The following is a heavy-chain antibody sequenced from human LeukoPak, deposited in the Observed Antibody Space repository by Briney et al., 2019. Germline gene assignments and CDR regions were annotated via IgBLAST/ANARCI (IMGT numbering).Heavy chain of an antibody. J-gene: IGHJ3*02. CDR1: GDTVTSYY. D-gene: IGHD4-17*01. CDR3: ARAKRHDYGDLLGAFDT. Sequence: ASVKVSCTASGDTVTSYYMHGGRQAPGQGLDWMGIINPSGGSTSYAQKCQGRVTMTRDTSTSTVYMELSSLRSQDTAVYHSARAKRHDYGDLLGAFDTWRQGTMATVSS. CDR2: INPSGGST. V-gene: IGHV1-46*01.